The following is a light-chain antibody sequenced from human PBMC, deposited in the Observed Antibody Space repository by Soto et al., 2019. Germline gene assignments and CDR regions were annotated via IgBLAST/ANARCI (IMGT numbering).Light chain of an antibody. V-gene: IGLV2-8*01. J-gene: IGLJ1*01. CDR1: SSDVGGYNY. Sequence: QSVLTQPPSASGSPGQSVTISCTGTSSDVGGYNYVYWYQQHPGKAPKLMIYEVTKRPSGVPDRFSGSKSGNTASLTVSGLQAEDEADYHCSSYADSNSYVFGTGTKVTVL. CDR2: EVT. CDR3: SSYADSNSYV.